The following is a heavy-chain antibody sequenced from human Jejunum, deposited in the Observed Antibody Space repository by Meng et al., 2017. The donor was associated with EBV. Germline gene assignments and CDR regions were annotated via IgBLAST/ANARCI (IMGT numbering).Heavy chain of an antibody. CDR2: IYYSGST. V-gene: IGHV4-4*02. CDR1: GYPTGNWTL. D-gene: IGHD2-21*02. CDR3: VRGGDYCLVY. Sequence: PSGTPSSTFPFSGYPTGNWTLLGWAPHFPERGLEWIGEIYYSGSTTYNPSLKSRVTILVDRSENHFSLHLSSVTAADTAVYYCVRGGDYCLVYWGQGTLVTVSS. J-gene: IGHJ4*02.